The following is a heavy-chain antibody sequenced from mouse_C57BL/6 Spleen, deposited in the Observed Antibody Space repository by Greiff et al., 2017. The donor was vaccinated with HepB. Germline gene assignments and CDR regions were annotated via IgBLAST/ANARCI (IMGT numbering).Heavy chain of an antibody. J-gene: IGHJ4*01. CDR1: GFTFSSYA. Sequence: EVQVVESGEGLVKPGGSLKLSCAASGFTFSSYAMSWVRQTPEKRLEWVAYISSGGDYIYYADTVKGRFTISRDNARNTLYLQMSSLKSEDTAMYYCTRDRDSSGYDAMDYWGQGTSVTVSS. D-gene: IGHD3-2*02. CDR3: TRDRDSSGYDAMDY. V-gene: IGHV5-9-1*02. CDR2: ISSGGDYI.